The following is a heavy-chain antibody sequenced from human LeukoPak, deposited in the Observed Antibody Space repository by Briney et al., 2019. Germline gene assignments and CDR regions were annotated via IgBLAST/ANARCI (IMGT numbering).Heavy chain of an antibody. J-gene: IGHJ4*02. Sequence: GASVKVSCKASGYTFTSYYLHWVRQAPGHGLEWMGIINPSGGSTSYAQKFQGRVTMTRDTSTSPVYMELSSLRSEDTAVYSCARDTGRYDSSGYYGYWGQGTLVTVSS. CDR1: GYTFTSYY. CDR3: ARDTGRYDSSGYYGY. D-gene: IGHD3-22*01. V-gene: IGHV1-46*01. CDR2: INPSGGST.